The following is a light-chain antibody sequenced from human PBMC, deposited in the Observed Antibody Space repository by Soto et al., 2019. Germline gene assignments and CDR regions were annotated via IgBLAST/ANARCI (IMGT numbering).Light chain of an antibody. CDR3: SPYTTSSTRV. V-gene: IGLV2-14*01. CDR1: SSDVGAYNY. CDR2: EVT. J-gene: IGLJ2*01. Sequence: QSALTQPASVSGSPGQSITISCTGTSSDVGAYNYVSWYQQHPGKAPKLMIYEVTNRPLGVSYRFSGSKSGNTASLTISGLQTEDEADYYCSPYTTSSTRVFGGGTKLTVL.